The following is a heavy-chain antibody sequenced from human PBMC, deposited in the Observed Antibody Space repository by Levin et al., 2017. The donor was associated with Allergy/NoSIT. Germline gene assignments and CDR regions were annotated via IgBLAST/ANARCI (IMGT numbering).Heavy chain of an antibody. V-gene: IGHV3-66*01. CDR2: IYSAGAT. Sequence: PCAASGFAVNTKSMNWVRQAPGEGLEWVSVIYSAGATYYADSVKGRFTISRDDSKNTVFLQMNSLRAEDTAVYYCESTYYYDRSDFDYWGQGTLVTVSS. J-gene: IGHJ4*02. CDR3: ESTYYYDRSDFDY. D-gene: IGHD3-22*01. CDR1: GFAVNTKS.